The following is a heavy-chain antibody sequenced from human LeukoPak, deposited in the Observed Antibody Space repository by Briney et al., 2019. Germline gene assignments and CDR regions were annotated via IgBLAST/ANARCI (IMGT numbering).Heavy chain of an antibody. CDR2: PSGSGSST. J-gene: IGHJ4*02. CDR3: AKVTAYYDSSGSYDY. Sequence: PGGGLRLSSVASRFTFYRYNRSWAPDAPGRGRERGSDPSGSGSSTYYADAVKARFTISRDNSKNTLYLQRNSRRAEDTVVYDCAKVTAYYDSSGSYDYCGEGTLVTVSS. D-gene: IGHD3-22*01. V-gene: IGHV3-23*01. CDR1: RFTFYRYN.